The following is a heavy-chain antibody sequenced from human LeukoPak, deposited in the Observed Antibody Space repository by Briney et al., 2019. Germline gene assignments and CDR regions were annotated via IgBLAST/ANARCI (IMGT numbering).Heavy chain of an antibody. CDR3: ARDSESSCPTC. CDR1: GFTFADST. Sequence: GGSLRLSCAASGFTFADSTMHWVRQAPGKGLEWVSLISWDGGSAYYADSVKGRFTISRDNAKNSLYLQMNSLRAEDAAVYYCARDSESSCPTCWGQGTLVTVSS. CDR2: ISWDGGSA. J-gene: IGHJ4*02. D-gene: IGHD2-2*01. V-gene: IGHV3-43*01.